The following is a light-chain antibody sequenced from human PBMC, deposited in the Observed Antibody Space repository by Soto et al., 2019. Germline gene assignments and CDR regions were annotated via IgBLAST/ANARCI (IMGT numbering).Light chain of an antibody. CDR1: SSDVGGYNF. CDR2: DVT. Sequence: QSALTQPASVSGSPGQSITISCTGTSSDVGGYNFVSWYQQHPGKAPKLMIYDVTNRPSGVSDRFSGSKSGNTASLTISVLQAEDEADYYCNAYTSFSTYLFGTGTKVTVL. V-gene: IGLV2-14*01. J-gene: IGLJ1*01. CDR3: NAYTSFSTYL.